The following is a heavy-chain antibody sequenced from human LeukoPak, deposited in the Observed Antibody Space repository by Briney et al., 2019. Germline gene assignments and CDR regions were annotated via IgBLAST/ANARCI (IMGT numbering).Heavy chain of an antibody. D-gene: IGHD6-13*01. CDR1: GFTFSSYA. Sequence: GGSLRLSCAASGFTFSSYAMSWVRQAPGKGLKWVSAISGSGGSTYYADSVKGRFTISRDNSKNTLYLQMNSLRAEDTAVYYCAKYPLAAAAAYYFDYWGQGTLVTVSS. CDR3: AKYPLAAAAAYYFDY. CDR2: ISGSGGST. V-gene: IGHV3-23*01. J-gene: IGHJ4*02.